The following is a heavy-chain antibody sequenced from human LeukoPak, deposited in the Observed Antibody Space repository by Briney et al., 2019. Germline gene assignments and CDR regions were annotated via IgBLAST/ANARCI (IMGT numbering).Heavy chain of an antibody. CDR3: ARERITIFGVVSRFFDF. CDR1: GGTFSSYA. Sequence: GASVKVSCKASGGTFSSYAISWVRQAPGQGLEWMGGIIPIFGTANYAQKFQGRVTITTDEPTSTAYMELSSLRSEDTAVYYCARERITIFGVVSRFFDFWGQGTLVSVSS. J-gene: IGHJ4*02. D-gene: IGHD3-3*01. V-gene: IGHV1-69*05. CDR2: IIPIFGTA.